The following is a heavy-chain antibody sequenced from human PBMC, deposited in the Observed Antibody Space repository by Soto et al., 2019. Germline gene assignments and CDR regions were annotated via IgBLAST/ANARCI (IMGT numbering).Heavy chain of an antibody. V-gene: IGHV4-34*01. CDR1: GGSFSAYH. J-gene: IGHJ6*02. CDR3: ARKSSIAVSGFFRSNNYGMDV. D-gene: IGHD6-6*01. Sequence: SETLSLTCAVYGGSFSAYHWDWIRQPPGKGLEWIGEINHSGSPNYNPSLKSRVTISVDTSKNQFSLKLSSVTAADTAVYYCARKSSIAVSGFFRSNNYGMDVWGQGTTVTVSS. CDR2: INHSGSP.